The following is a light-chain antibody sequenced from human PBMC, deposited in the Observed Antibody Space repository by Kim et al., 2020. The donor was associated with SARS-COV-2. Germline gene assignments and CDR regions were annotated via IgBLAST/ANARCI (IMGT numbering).Light chain of an antibody. V-gene: IGKV3-11*01. CDR2: DAS. Sequence: LSPGERAPLSCRASQSVSSYLAWYQQKPGQAPRLLIFDASNRATGIPARFSGSGSGTDFTLTISSLEPEDFAVYYCQQRRSWPLTFGGGTEVDIK. CDR3: QQRRSWPLT. CDR1: QSVSSY. J-gene: IGKJ4*01.